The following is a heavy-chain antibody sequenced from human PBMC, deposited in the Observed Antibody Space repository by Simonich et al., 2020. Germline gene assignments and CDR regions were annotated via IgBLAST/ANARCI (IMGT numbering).Heavy chain of an antibody. CDR1: GFTFSSYW. Sequence: EVQLVESGGGLVQPGGSLRLSCAASGFTFSSYWMSWCESPGNGLEGVANKKKDGSEKYYVDSVKGRFPISRDNAKNSLYLQMNSLRAEDTAVYYCARDVRRDGFDYWGQGTLVTVSS. V-gene: IGHV3-7*01. CDR2: KKKDGSEK. CDR3: ARDVRRDGFDY. J-gene: IGHJ4*02.